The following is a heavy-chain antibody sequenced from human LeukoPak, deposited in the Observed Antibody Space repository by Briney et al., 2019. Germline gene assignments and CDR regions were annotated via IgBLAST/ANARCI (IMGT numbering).Heavy chain of an antibody. D-gene: IGHD3-10*01. CDR2: TSSDLNVK. V-gene: IGHV3-30*03. J-gene: IGHJ4*02. CDR1: GFTFSSYA. Sequence: GGSLRLSCAASGFTFSSYAMNWVRQTPGKGLEWVAVTSSDLNVKLYADSVKGRFTISRDNSRSTLYLQMNSLRPEDTAIYYCAREGYYGSGSPPSLYFDYWGQGTLVTVSS. CDR3: AREGYYGSGSPPSLYFDY.